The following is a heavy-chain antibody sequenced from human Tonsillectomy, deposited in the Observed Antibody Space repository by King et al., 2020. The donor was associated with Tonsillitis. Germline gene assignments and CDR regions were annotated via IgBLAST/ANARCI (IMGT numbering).Heavy chain of an antibody. J-gene: IGHJ4*02. Sequence: VQLQESGPGLVKPSETLSLTCTVSGDSISFYYWSWIRQPAGKGLEWIGRIYSSGSTNYNPSLKSRVTMSVDTSKNQFSLKVTSVTAADTAVYYCARDGVKYNWNYYFDYWGQGTLATVSS. D-gene: IGHD1-7*01. CDR2: IYSSGST. V-gene: IGHV4-4*07. CDR3: ARDGVKYNWNYYFDY. CDR1: GDSISFYY.